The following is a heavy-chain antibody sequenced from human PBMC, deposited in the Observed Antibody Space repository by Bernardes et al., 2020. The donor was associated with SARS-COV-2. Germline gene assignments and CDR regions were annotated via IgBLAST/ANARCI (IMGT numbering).Heavy chain of an antibody. D-gene: IGHD1-1*01. CDR3: GTGGNGANAPGMDV. J-gene: IGHJ6*02. V-gene: IGHV3-74*01. CDR1: GFTFNIYW. Sequence: GGSLRLSCAASGFTFNIYWMHWVRQTPGQGLVWVSRINPDGSQTDYADSVRGRFTISRDNAKNTVYLQMNSLRAEDTALYYCGTGGNGANAPGMDVWGQGTTVTVSS. CDR2: INPDGSQT.